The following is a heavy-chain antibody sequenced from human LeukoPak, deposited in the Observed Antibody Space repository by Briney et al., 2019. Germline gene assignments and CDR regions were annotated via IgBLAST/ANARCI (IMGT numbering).Heavy chain of an antibody. CDR2: INHSGST. CDR3: ARARLGYSSSSLDY. D-gene: IGHD6-6*01. V-gene: IGHV4-34*01. J-gene: IGHJ4*02. CDR1: GGSFSGYY. Sequence: SETLSLTCAVYGGSFSGYYWSWIRQPPGKGLEWIGEINHSGSTNYNPSLKSRVTISVDTSKNQFPLKLSSVTAADTAVYYCARARLGYSSSSLDYWGQGTLVTVSS.